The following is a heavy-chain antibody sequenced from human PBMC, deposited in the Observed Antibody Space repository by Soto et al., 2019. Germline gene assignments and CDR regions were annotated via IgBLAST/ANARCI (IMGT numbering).Heavy chain of an antibody. CDR1: GFTFSSHW. Sequence: EVQLVESGGGLVQPGGSLRLSCAASGFTFSSHWMHWVRQPPGKGLMWVSRIRSDGSGTDYADSVKGRFTISRDNAKNPLYLQMNSLRAEDTAVYFCARGDGDYDDGHGYLGRHWGQGTLVTVSS. CDR2: IRSDGSGT. D-gene: IGHD3-22*01. V-gene: IGHV3-74*01. CDR3: ARGDGDYDDGHGYLGRH. J-gene: IGHJ4*02.